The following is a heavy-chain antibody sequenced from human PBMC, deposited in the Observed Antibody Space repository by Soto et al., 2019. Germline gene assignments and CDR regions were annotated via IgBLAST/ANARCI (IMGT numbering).Heavy chain of an antibody. D-gene: IGHD2-21*01. V-gene: IGHV1-2*02. J-gene: IGHJ6*01. CDR3: ARERFQVISDGMDV. CDR1: GFTFTGYY. Sequence: VQLLESGGGLVQPGGSLRLSCAASGFTFTGYYVHWVREAPGQGLEWMGWINPETGGTSYAQKFQGRVTLSRDTSINTAYLELSSLRFDDAAVYFCARERFQVISDGMDVW. CDR2: INPETGGT.